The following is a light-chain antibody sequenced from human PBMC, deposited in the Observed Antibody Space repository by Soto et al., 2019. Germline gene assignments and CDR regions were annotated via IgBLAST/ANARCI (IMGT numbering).Light chain of an antibody. CDR3: MQALQTPRT. V-gene: IGKV2-28*01. CDR2: LGS. J-gene: IGKJ1*01. CDR1: QSLLHSNGYNY. Sequence: DIVMTQSPLSLPVTPGEPASISCRSSQSLLHSNGYNYLDWYLQKPGQSPQLLIYLGSNRASGVPDRFSGSESGTDFTLKISRVEAENVGFYYCMQALQTPRTFGQGTKVEIK.